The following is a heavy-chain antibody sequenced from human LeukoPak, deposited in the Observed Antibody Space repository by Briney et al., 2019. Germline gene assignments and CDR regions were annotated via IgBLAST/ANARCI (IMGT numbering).Heavy chain of an antibody. D-gene: IGHD1-1*01. CDR1: GFTFSSYE. Sequence: GGSLRLSCAASGFTFSSYEVNRVRQAPGKGLEWVSYISSSGSTIYYADSVKGRFTISRDNAKNSLYLQMNSLRAEDTAVYYCASGTTGTTGYYYYYYYMDVWGKGTTVTISS. J-gene: IGHJ6*03. V-gene: IGHV3-48*03. CDR3: ASGTTGTTGYYYYYYYMDV. CDR2: ISSSGSTI.